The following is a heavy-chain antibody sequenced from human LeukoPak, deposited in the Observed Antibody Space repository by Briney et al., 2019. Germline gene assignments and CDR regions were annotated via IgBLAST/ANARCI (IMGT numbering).Heavy chain of an antibody. D-gene: IGHD3-3*01. J-gene: IGHJ6*03. V-gene: IGHV3-23*01. CDR2: MSVSGYYT. CDR3: AKMEGQRLYDYCMDV. Sequence: GGSLRLSCAASGFAFSNFAMSWVRQAPGEGLEWVSAMSVSGYYTYYVESVKGRFTISRDNSKNTLYLHMNSLRADDTAVYYCAKMEGQRLYDYCMDVWGRGTTVTVSS. CDR1: GFAFSNFA.